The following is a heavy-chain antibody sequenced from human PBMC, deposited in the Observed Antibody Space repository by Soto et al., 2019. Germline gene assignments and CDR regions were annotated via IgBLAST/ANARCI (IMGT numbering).Heavy chain of an antibody. CDR2: ISGSGGST. CDR1: GFTFSSYA. J-gene: IGHJ3*02. V-gene: IGHV3-23*01. CDR3: ATTNGYSSSWYAGRAFDI. D-gene: IGHD6-13*01. Sequence: GGSLRLSCAASGFTFSSYAMSWVRQAPGKGLEWVSAISGSGGSTYYADSVTGRFTISRDNSKNTLYLQMNSLRAEDTAVYYCATTNGYSSSWYAGRAFDIWGQGTMVSVSS.